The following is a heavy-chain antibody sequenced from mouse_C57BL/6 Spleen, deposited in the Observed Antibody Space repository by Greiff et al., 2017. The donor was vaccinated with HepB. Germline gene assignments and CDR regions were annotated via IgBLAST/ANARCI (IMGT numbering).Heavy chain of an antibody. Sequence: EVKLVESGPELVKPGASVKISCKASGYSFTGYYMNWVKQSPEKSLEWIGEINPSTGGTTYNQKFKAKATLTVDKSSSTAYMQLKSLTSEDSAVYYCARIYPYYYAMDYWGQGTSVTVSS. V-gene: IGHV1-42*01. CDR2: INPSTGGT. CDR3: ARIYPYYYAMDY. CDR1: GYSFTGYY. D-gene: IGHD2-1*01. J-gene: IGHJ4*01.